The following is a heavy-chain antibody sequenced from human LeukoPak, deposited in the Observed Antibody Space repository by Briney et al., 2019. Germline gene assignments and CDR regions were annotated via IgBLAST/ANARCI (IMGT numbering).Heavy chain of an antibody. Sequence: GAPVKVSCKASGGTFSSYAISWVRQAPGQGLEWMGGIIPIFGTANYAQKFQGRVTITADESTSTAYMELSSLRSEDTAVYYCAREDSSGVDYWGQGTLVTVSS. CDR1: GGTFSSYA. V-gene: IGHV1-69*13. J-gene: IGHJ4*02. CDR3: AREDSSGVDY. D-gene: IGHD6-19*01. CDR2: IIPIFGTA.